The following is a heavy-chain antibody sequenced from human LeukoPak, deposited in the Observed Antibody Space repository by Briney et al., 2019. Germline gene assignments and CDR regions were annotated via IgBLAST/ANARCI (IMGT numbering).Heavy chain of an antibody. Sequence: SETLSLTCRVSGGSISSYYWSWIRQTAGKGLEWIGRIYSSGSTNYNRSLKSRVTMSVDMSKNHFSLKLSSVTAADTAVYYCASRRGDNWNYYDYWGQGILVTVSS. D-gene: IGHD1-20*01. CDR2: IYSSGST. CDR1: GGSISSYY. V-gene: IGHV4-4*07. J-gene: IGHJ4*02. CDR3: ASRRGDNWNYYDY.